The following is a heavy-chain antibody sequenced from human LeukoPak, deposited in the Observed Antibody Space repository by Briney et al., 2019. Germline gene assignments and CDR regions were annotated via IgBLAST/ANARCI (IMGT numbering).Heavy chain of an antibody. Sequence: GASVKVSCKASGGTFSSYAISWVRQAPGQGLEWMGWISAYNGNTNYAQKLQGRVTMTTDTSTSTAYMELRSLRSDDTAVYYCARVLKPPSGWYFDYWGQGTLVTVSS. J-gene: IGHJ4*02. V-gene: IGHV1-18*01. D-gene: IGHD6-19*01. CDR1: GGTFSSYA. CDR2: ISAYNGNT. CDR3: ARVLKPPSGWYFDY.